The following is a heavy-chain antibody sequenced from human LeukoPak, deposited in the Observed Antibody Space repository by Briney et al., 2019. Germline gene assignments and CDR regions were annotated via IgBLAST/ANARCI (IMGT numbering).Heavy chain of an antibody. CDR1: GFTFSSYS. CDR3: ARVRDYYDSRGYYFEYFDH. CDR2: ISSSSSYI. J-gene: IGHJ1*01. V-gene: IGHV3-21*04. Sequence: PGGSLRLSCAASGFTFSSYSMNWVRQAPGKGLEWVSSISSSSSYIYYADSVKGRFTISRDNAKNSLYLQMNSLRAEDTAVYYCARVRDYYDSRGYYFEYFDHWGQGTLVTVSS. D-gene: IGHD3-22*01.